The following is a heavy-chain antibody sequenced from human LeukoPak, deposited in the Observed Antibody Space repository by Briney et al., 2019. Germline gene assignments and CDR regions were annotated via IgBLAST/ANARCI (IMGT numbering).Heavy chain of an antibody. J-gene: IGHJ5*02. Sequence: GGSLRLSCAAAGFAFSSYWMSWVRQAPGKGLEWVAAIKGDESEIYYVDSVKGRSTISRDNTKNSLYLQMNNLRAEDTAVFYCARDLSWGQGTLVTVSS. CDR2: IKGDESEI. V-gene: IGHV3-7*04. CDR3: ARDLS. CDR1: GFAFSSYW.